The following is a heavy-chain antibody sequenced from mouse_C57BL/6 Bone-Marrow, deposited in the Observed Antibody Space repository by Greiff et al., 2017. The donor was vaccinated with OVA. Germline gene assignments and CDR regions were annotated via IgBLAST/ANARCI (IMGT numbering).Heavy chain of an antibody. D-gene: IGHD1-3*01. CDR3: ARYNDGGYFEV. CDR2: IYPSDSET. Sequence: VQLQQPGAELVRPGSSVKLSCKASGYTFTSYWMDWVKQRPGQGLEWIGNIYPSDSETHYNQKFKDKATLTVDKSSSTAYMQLSSLTSEDSAVYYCARYNDGGYFEVWGTGTTVTGSS. J-gene: IGHJ1*03. V-gene: IGHV1-61*01. CDR1: GYTFTSYW.